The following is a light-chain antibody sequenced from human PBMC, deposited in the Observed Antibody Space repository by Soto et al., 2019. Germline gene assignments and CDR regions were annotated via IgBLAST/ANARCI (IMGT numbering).Light chain of an antibody. CDR1: QSISSW. Sequence: DIQMTQSPSTLSASVGDRVTITCRASQSISSWLAWYQQKPGKAPKLLIYDASRLESGVPSRFSGSGSGTEFTLTISSLQPDDVATYYCQHYNSYPMYTFGQGTKLEIK. J-gene: IGKJ2*01. V-gene: IGKV1-5*01. CDR3: QHYNSYPMYT. CDR2: DAS.